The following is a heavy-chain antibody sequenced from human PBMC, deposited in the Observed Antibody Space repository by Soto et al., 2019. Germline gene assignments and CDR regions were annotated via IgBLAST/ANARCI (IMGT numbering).Heavy chain of an antibody. CDR3: AKDRGTGDYGVNAVEL. CDR1: GFTFSVFA. CDR2: ISGRGENT. V-gene: IGHV3-23*01. D-gene: IGHD7-27*01. J-gene: IGHJ3*01. Sequence: EEQLLESGGGLVQRGGSLRLSCAASGFTFSVFAMSWVRRAPGKGLELVSTISGRGENTYYADSVKGRFTLSRDNSKNTLNLQMNSLRGEDTAVYYCAKDRGTGDYGVNAVELWGQGTMVTVSS.